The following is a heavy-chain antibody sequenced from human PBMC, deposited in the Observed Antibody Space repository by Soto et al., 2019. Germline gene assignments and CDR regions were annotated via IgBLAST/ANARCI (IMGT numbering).Heavy chain of an antibody. V-gene: IGHV1-18*01. CDR3: ARSSGNLVGVWFDP. CDR2: ISPYNGNT. D-gene: IGHD3-10*01. Sequence: QVPLVQSGAEVKKPGASVKVSCKASGYTFNSYAISWLRQAPGQGLEWLGWISPYNGNTNYAQKLQGRVTMTTDTSTSTAYMELRSLRSDDTAVYYCARSSGNLVGVWFDPWGQGTLVTVSS. J-gene: IGHJ5*02. CDR1: GYTFNSYA.